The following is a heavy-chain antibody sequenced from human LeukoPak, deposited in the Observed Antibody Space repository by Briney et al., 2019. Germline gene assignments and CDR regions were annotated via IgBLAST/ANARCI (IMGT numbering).Heavy chain of an antibody. J-gene: IGHJ3*02. D-gene: IGHD3-10*01. V-gene: IGHV3-7*01. CDR1: GFTFSVYW. CDR2: IKQDGSEK. CDR3: AKDQVVRGVSGAFDI. Sequence: PGGSLRLSCAASGFTFSVYWMSWVRQAPGRGLEWVANIKQDGSEKYYVDSVKGRFTISRDNAKNSLYLQMNSLRAEDTAVYYCAKDQVVRGVSGAFDIWGQGTMVTVSS.